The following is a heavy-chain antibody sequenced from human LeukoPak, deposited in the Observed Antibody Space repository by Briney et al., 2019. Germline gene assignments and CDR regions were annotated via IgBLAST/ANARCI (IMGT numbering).Heavy chain of an antibody. J-gene: IGHJ4*02. CDR3: ARGLITMVRGGPFDY. CDR1: GGTFSSYA. D-gene: IGHD3-10*01. CDR2: IFPILGIA. V-gene: IGHV1-69*04. Sequence: ASVTVSCKASGGTFSSYAISGVRQAPGQGLDWMGWIFPILGIAHYAHKFQGRVTITADKTTSTAYMELSSLRSEDTAVYYCARGLITMVRGGPFDYWGQGTLVTVSS.